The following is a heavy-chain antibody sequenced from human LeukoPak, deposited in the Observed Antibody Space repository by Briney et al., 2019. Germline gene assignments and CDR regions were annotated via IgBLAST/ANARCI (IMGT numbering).Heavy chain of an antibody. CDR1: GGSFSGYY. J-gene: IGHJ4*02. Sequence: SETLSLTCAVYGGSFSGYYWSRIRQPPGKGLEWIGEINHSGSTNYNPSLKSRVTISVDTSKNQFSLKLSSVTAADTAVYYCARGRPSNDCWSGYYGAGTYFDYWGQGTLVTVSS. CDR2: INHSGST. CDR3: ARGRPSNDCWSGYYGAGTYFDY. V-gene: IGHV4-34*01. D-gene: IGHD3-3*01.